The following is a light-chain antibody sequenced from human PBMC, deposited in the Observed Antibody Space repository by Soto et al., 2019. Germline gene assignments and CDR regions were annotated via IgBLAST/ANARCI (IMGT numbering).Light chain of an antibody. CDR3: QQSYSIPLT. CDR1: QSINNY. J-gene: IGKJ4*01. CDR2: AAF. Sequence: DIQMTQSPSSLSASVGDRVTITCRASQSINNYLNWYQQKPGKAPKLLIYAAFSLQSGVPSRFSGSGSGPDFTLTISSLQPEVFATFYCQQSYSIPLTFGGGTKVEIK. V-gene: IGKV1-39*01.